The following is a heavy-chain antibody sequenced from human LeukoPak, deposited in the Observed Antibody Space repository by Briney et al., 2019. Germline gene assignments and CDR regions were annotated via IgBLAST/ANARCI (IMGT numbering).Heavy chain of an antibody. V-gene: IGHV3-48*03. CDR3: ARAFSAEYFQH. D-gene: IGHD3-3*01. Sequence: GGSLRLSCAASGFTFSSYEMNWVRRAPGKGLEWVSYISSSGSTIYYADSVKGRFTISRDNAKNSPYLQMNSLRAEDTAVYYCARAFSAEYFQHWGQGTLVTVSS. CDR2: ISSSGSTI. CDR1: GFTFSSYE. J-gene: IGHJ1*01.